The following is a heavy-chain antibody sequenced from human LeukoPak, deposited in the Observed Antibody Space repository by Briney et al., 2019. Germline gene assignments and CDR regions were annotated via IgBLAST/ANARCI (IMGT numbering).Heavy chain of an antibody. CDR1: GGTFSSYA. D-gene: IGHD6-6*01. J-gene: IGHJ4*02. CDR3: ARVLVSYSSSRLGY. V-gene: IGHV1-8*02. CDR2: MNPNSGNT. Sequence: ASVKVSCKASGGTFSSYAINWVRQATGQGLEWMGWMNPNSGNTGYAQKFQGRVTMTRNTSISTAYMELSSLRSEDTAVYYCARVLVSYSSSRLGYWGQGTLVTVSS.